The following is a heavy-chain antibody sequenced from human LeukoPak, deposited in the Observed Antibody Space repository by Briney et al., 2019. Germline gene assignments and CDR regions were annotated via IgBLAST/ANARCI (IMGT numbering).Heavy chain of an antibody. CDR3: TTDTLLQLWFQLRPGYSS. Sequence: GGSLRLSCAGYGFTFSHAWMNWVRQAPGKGLEWVGRLKSTTDGETTDYAAPVKGRFTISRDDSKSTLYLQMNSLKTEDTAVYYCTTDTLLQLWFQLRPGYSSWGQGTLVTVSS. V-gene: IGHV3-15*01. D-gene: IGHD5-18*01. CDR2: LKSTTDGETT. J-gene: IGHJ4*02. CDR1: GFTFSHAW.